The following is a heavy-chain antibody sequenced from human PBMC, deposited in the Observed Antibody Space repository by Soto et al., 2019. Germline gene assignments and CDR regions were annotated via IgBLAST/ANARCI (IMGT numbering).Heavy chain of an antibody. D-gene: IGHD3-10*01. CDR2: IKSDGCNI. V-gene: IGHV3-74*01. Sequence: EVQLVESGGGLVQPGGSLRLSCAASGFTFSSYWMHWVRQAPGKGLVWVSRIKSDGCNINYAASVKGRFTISRDNAKNTIYLQMNSLRAEETAIYYCARGGFSGSGSFIQGDYWGQGTLVTVSS. CDR3: ARGGFSGSGSFIQGDY. CDR1: GFTFSSYW. J-gene: IGHJ4*02.